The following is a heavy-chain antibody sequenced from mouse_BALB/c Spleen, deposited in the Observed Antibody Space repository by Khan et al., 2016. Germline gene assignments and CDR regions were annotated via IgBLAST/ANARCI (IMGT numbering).Heavy chain of an antibody. J-gene: IGHJ4*01. D-gene: IGHD2-1*01. CDR1: GYSFTRYW. V-gene: IGHV1-61*01. CDR2: IHPSDSES. CDR3: TRSAYGTHPYYAMDY. Sequence: QVQLQQPGTELVRPGASVKLSCKASGYSFTRYWMNWVKQRPGQGLEWIGMIHPSDSESRLNQKFKDKATLTVDNSSSIDYMQLSSLTSEDSAVYYCTRSAYGTHPYYAMDYWGQGTSVTVSS.